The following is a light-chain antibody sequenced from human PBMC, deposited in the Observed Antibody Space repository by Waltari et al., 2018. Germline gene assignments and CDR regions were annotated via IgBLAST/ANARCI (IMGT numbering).Light chain of an antibody. CDR1: SSNMGNNY. CDR3: GTWDSSLRSVV. CDR2: ESN. Sequence: QSVLTQPPSVSAAPGQKASISCSGSSSNMGNNYVSWYQQLPGTAPKLLIYESNKRPSGIPDRFSGSKSGTSATLGITGLQTGDEADYYCGTWDSSLRSVVFGGGTKLTVL. V-gene: IGLV1-51*02. J-gene: IGLJ2*01.